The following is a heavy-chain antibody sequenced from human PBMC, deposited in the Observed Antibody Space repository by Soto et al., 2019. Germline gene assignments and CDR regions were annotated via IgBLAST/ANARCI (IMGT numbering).Heavy chain of an antibody. V-gene: IGHV3-30*18. CDR3: AKDLRDGYNTGRAFDI. CDR1: GFTFSSYG. Sequence: GGSLRLSCAASGFTFSSYGMHWVRQAPGKGLEWVAVISYDGSNKYYADSVKGRFTISRDNSKNTLYLQMNSQRAEDTAVYYCAKDLRDGYNTGRAFDIWGQGTMVTVSS. CDR2: ISYDGSNK. D-gene: IGHD5-12*01. J-gene: IGHJ3*02.